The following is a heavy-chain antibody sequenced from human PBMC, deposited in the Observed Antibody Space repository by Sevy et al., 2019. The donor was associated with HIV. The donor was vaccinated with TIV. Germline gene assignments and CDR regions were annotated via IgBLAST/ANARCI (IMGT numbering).Heavy chain of an antibody. J-gene: IGHJ6*02. CDR1: GFTFSSYS. CDR3: AKDLLRTSYYYGMDV. Sequence: GGSLRLSCAASGFTFSSYSMNWVRQAPGKGLEWVSGISWNSGSIGYADSVKGRFTISRDNAKNSLYLQMNSLRAEDTALYYCAKDLLRTSYYYGMDVWGQGTTVTVSS. V-gene: IGHV3-9*01. D-gene: IGHD1-26*01. CDR2: ISWNSGSI.